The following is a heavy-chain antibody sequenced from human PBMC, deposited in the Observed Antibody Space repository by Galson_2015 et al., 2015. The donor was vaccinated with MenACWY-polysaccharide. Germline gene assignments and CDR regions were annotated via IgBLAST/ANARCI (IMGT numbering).Heavy chain of an antibody. D-gene: IGHD3-10*02. CDR1: TVTFRGSG. CDR3: AREGSRIVFHAFDT. V-gene: IGHV3-33*01. Sequence: SLRLSCAASTVTFRGSGMHWVRQAPGKGLVWVAVTQYDAVYKQYLDSVKGRFSVSRDNSKSTLYLEMNNLRAEDTALYYCAREGSRIVFHAFDTWGQGTMVIVSS. CDR2: TQYDAVYK. J-gene: IGHJ3*02.